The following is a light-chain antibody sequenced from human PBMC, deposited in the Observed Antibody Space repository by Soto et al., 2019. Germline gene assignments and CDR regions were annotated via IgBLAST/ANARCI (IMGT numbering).Light chain of an antibody. V-gene: IGKV1-5*03. J-gene: IGKJ2*01. CDR2: KAS. Sequence: DIQMTQSPSTLSASVGDRVTITCRASQSISSWLAWYQQKPGRAPQLLIYKASTLESGVPSRFSGIRSGTEFTLSVSSLQPDDFATYYCQQYNDSFPYTFGQGTKLEIK. CDR3: QQYNDSFPYT. CDR1: QSISSW.